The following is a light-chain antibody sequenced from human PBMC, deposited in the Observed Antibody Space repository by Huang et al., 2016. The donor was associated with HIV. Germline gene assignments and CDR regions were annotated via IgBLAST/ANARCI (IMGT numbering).Light chain of an antibody. V-gene: IGKV3-15*01. J-gene: IGKJ1*01. CDR2: GAS. CDR3: QHYDNWAPAT. Sequence: EIVMPQSPVTLSVSPGESATLSCRARQNVSTKLAWYQHKPGRAPRLLIYGASTRATSVPAMFSASGSGTEFTLTVGGLRSDDFAVYYCQHYDNWAPATFGQGTKLEVK. CDR1: QNVSTK.